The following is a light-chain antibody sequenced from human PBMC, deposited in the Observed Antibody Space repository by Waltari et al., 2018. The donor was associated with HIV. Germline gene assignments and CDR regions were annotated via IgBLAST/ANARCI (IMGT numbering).Light chain of an antibody. CDR3: QQYFNAPYT. CDR1: QTVLYNSNNKNY. V-gene: IGKV4-1*01. Sequence: DIVMTQSPDSLAVSLGERATINCKSSQTVLYNSNNKNYLSWYQQRPGQPPKLLIYWASTRGSGVPDRFRGSGSGTDFTLTISGLQAEDVALYYCQQYFNAPYTFGQGTKVEI. J-gene: IGKJ2*01. CDR2: WAS.